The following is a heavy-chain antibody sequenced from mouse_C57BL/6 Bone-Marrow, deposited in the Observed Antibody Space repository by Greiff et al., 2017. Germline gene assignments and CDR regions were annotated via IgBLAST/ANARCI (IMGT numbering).Heavy chain of an antibody. J-gene: IGHJ1*03. CDR1: GYTFTDYE. CDR2: IDPETGGT. V-gene: IGHV1-15*01. Sequence: VKLVESGAELVRPGASVTLSCKASGYTFTDYEMHWVKQTPVHGLEWIGAIDPETGGTAYNQKFKGKAILTADKSSSTAYMELRSLTSEDAAVYYCTRGWDGYFDVWGTGTTVTVSS. CDR3: TRGWDGYFDV. D-gene: IGHD4-1*01.